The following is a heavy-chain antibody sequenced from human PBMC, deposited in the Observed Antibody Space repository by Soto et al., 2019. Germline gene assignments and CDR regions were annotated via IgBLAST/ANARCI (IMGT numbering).Heavy chain of an antibody. CDR1: GGSISSGGYH. J-gene: IGHJ4*02. CDR3: ARDVWPYYFDY. V-gene: IGHV4-31*03. D-gene: IGHD2-21*01. CDR2: IYYSGST. Sequence: QVQLQESGPGLVKSSQTLSLTCTVSGGSISSGGYHWNWIRQHPGKGLEWIGNIYYSGSTYYNPSLKSXXTXSXATSKNQFSLKLSSVTAADTAVYYCARDVWPYYFDYWGQGTLVTVSS.